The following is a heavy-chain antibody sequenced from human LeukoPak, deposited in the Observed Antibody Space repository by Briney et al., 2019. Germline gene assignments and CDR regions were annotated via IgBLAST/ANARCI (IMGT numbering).Heavy chain of an antibody. Sequence: GGSLRLSCAASGFTFSSYSMNWVRQAPGKGLEWVSYISSSSSTIYYADSVKGRFTISRDNAKNSLYLQMNSLRAEDTAVYYCARNRPPSNYYDSSGDGMDVWGQGTTVTVSS. D-gene: IGHD3-22*01. V-gene: IGHV3-48*04. J-gene: IGHJ6*02. CDR1: GFTFSSYS. CDR3: ARNRPPSNYYDSSGDGMDV. CDR2: ISSSSSTI.